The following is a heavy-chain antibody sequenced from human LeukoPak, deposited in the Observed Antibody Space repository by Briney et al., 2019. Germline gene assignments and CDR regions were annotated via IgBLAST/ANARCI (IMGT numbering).Heavy chain of an antibody. CDR1: GFTFSSYW. D-gene: IGHD6-19*01. CDR2: INSDGSST. J-gene: IGHJ4*02. Sequence: GGSLRRSCAASGFTFSSYWMHWVRQAPGNGLVWVSRINSDGSSTSYADSVKGRFTISRDNAKNTLYLQMNSLRAEDTAVYYCARVRIAVAAFDYWGQGTLVTVSS. CDR3: ARVRIAVAAFDY. V-gene: IGHV3-74*01.